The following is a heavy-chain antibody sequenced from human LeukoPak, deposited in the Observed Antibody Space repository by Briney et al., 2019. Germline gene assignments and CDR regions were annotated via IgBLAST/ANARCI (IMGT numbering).Heavy chain of an antibody. CDR3: AKDRAVAGPRVPYYFDY. V-gene: IGHV3-53*01. D-gene: IGHD6-19*01. Sequence: GGSLRLSCAASGFTVSSNYMSWVRQAPGKGLEWVSVIYSGGSTYYADSVKGRFTISRDNSKNTLYLQMNSLRAEDTAVYYCAKDRAVAGPRVPYYFDYWGQGTLVTVSS. J-gene: IGHJ4*02. CDR1: GFTVSSNY. CDR2: IYSGGST.